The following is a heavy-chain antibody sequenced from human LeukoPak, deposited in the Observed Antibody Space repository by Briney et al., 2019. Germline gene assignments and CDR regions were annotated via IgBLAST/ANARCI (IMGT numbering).Heavy chain of an antibody. D-gene: IGHD6-13*01. CDR2: ISSSSSYI. Sequence: GGSLRLSCAAPGFTFSSYSMNWVRQAPGKGLEWVSSISSSSSYIYYADSVKGRFTISRDNAKNSLYLQMNSLRAEDTAVYYCARDPSYSSSWYSPPFDYWGQGTLVTVSS. CDR1: GFTFSSYS. CDR3: ARDPSYSSSWYSPPFDY. V-gene: IGHV3-21*01. J-gene: IGHJ4*02.